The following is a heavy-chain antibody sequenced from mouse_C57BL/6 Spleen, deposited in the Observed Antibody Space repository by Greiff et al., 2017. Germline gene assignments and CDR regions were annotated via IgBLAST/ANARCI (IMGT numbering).Heavy chain of an antibody. J-gene: IGHJ2*01. V-gene: IGHV5-4*03. CDR3: ATHSGGSGVGSFDY. CDR1: GFTFTSHA. CDR2: ISDGGSYT. D-gene: IGHD1-1*02. Sequence: EVKLVESGGGLVKPGGSLKLSCAASGFTFTSHAMSWVRQTPEKRLEWVASISDGGSYTYYPDNVKGRFTFSRDNAKNNLYLQMSRLKSEDTAVYYCATHSGGSGVGSFDYWGQGTPLTVSA.